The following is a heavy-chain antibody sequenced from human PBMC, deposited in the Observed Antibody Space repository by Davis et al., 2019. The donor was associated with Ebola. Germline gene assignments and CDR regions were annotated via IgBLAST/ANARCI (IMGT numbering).Heavy chain of an antibody. D-gene: IGHD2-15*01. CDR2: ASPANSNT. J-gene: IGHJ4*02. CDR1: GYTFSSFS. CDR3: ARGPSRYCSGGSCLGY. Sequence: ASVKVSCKGVGYTFSSFSISWVRQAPGQGLEWLGWASPANSNTRLAQKFQNRVIITTDTSTTTAYLELRSLTSDDTAIYYCARGPSRYCSGGSCLGYWGQGTLVTVSS. V-gene: IGHV1-18*01.